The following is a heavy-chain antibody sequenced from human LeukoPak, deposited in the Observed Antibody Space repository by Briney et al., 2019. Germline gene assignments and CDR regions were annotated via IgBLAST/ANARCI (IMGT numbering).Heavy chain of an antibody. Sequence: SETLSLTCAVYGGSFSGYYWSWIRQPPGKGLEWIGEINHSGSTNYNPSLKSRVTISVDTSKNQFSLKLSSVTAADTAVYYCARGRKVRGVIPYYYYMDVWGKGTTVTVSS. CDR1: GGSFSGYY. J-gene: IGHJ6*03. CDR3: ARGRKVRGVIPYYYYMDV. V-gene: IGHV4-34*01. D-gene: IGHD3-10*01. CDR2: INHSGST.